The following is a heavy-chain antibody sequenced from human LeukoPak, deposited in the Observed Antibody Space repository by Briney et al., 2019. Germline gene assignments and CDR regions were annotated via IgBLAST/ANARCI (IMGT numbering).Heavy chain of an antibody. CDR3: ARGLRFLEWLPYGMDV. D-gene: IGHD3-3*01. V-gene: IGHV4-61*08. CDR2: IYYSGST. J-gene: IGHJ6*02. Sequence: SQTLSLTCTVSGGSISSGGYYWSWIRQPPGKGLEWIGYIYYSGSTNYNPSLKSRVTISVDTSKNQFSLKLSSVTAADTAVYYCARGLRFLEWLPYGMDVWGQGTTVTVSS. CDR1: GGSISSGGYY.